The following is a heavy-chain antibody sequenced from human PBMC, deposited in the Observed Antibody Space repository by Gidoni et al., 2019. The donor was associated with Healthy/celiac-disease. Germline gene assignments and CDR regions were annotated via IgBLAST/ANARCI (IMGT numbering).Heavy chain of an antibody. CDR1: GGSISSGGYS. D-gene: IGHD3-10*01. CDR2: IYHSGST. J-gene: IGHJ6*03. V-gene: IGHV4-30-2*01. CDR3: ARGRGSGIPLFYYFIDV. Sequence: QLQLQESGSGLVKPSQTLSLTCAVSGGSISSGGYSWSWIRQPPGKGLEWIGYIYHSGSTYYTPSLQSRVTISVDRSKHPCSLQLSSVTAADTAVYYCARGRGSGIPLFYYFIDVWGKGTTVTVSS.